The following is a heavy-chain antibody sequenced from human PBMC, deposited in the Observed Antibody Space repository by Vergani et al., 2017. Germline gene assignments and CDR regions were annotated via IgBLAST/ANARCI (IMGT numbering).Heavy chain of an antibody. CDR1: GFTFSSYS. Sequence: EVQLVESGGGLVQPGGSLRLSCAASGFTFSSYSMNWVRQAPGKGLEWVSYISSSSSTIYYADSVKGRFTISRDNAKNSLYLQMNSLRAEDTAVYYCARDGERGYDSSGYYYVDYYYYMDVWGKG. CDR3: ARDGERGYDSSGYYYVDYYYYMDV. V-gene: IGHV3-48*04. D-gene: IGHD3-22*01. CDR2: ISSSSSTI. J-gene: IGHJ6*03.